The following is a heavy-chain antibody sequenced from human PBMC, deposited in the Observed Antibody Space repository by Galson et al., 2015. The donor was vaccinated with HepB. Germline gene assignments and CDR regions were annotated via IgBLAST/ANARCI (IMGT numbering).Heavy chain of an antibody. CDR1: GFTFSNYA. V-gene: IGHV3-23*01. CDR3: AKDSLQYALDI. Sequence: SLRLSCAASGFTFSNYAMNWVRQTPGKGLEWVSVIGGATSRTDYADSVKGRFTVSRDNSKKTLYLQMNSLRGEDTAVYYCAKDSLQYALDIWGQGTMVTVSS. D-gene: IGHD5-24*01. CDR2: IGGATSRT. J-gene: IGHJ3*02.